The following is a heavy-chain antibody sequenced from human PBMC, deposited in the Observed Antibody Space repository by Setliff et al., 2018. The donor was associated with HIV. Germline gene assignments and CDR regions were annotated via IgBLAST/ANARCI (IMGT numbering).Heavy chain of an antibody. CDR2: IHHSGDT. CDR3: ADPPAGL. V-gene: IGHV4-4*02. CDR1: GGSIGGTHY. Sequence: TLSLTCAVSGGSIGGTHYWHWVRQPPGRGLEWIGDIHHSGDTNYNPSLKSRVTLSIDNFNNQFSLKLTSVTAADTAIYYCADPPAGLWGQGTAVTVSS. J-gene: IGHJ6*02. D-gene: IGHD2-21*02.